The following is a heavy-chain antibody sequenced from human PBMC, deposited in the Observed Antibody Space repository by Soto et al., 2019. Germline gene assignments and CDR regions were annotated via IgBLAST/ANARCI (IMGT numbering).Heavy chain of an antibody. J-gene: IGHJ4*02. CDR2: IHHSGIT. Sequence: PSETLSLTCHVSGGSISSGGYYWTWLRQHPGKGLEWIGNIHHSGITSYNPSLKSRVTISIDPSRNQFSLKLSSVTAADTAVYYCARRSGTRCYNYWGQGTLVTVSS. D-gene: IGHD2-2*01. CDR1: GGSISSGGYY. CDR3: ARRSGTRCYNY. V-gene: IGHV4-39*01.